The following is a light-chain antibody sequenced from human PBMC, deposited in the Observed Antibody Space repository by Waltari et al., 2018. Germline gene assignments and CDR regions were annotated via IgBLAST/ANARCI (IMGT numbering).Light chain of an antibody. J-gene: IGKJ4*01. CDR3: QQRSSWPPIT. CDR1: QSIRDF. Sequence: EVVLTQSPGTLSLSPGRRATLSCKASQSIRDFLAWYQQKPGQAPRLLIYDASKRATGIPTRFSGSGFGTDFTLTISSLEPEDFAAYYCQQRSSWPPITFGGGTKVE. V-gene: IGKV3-11*01. CDR2: DAS.